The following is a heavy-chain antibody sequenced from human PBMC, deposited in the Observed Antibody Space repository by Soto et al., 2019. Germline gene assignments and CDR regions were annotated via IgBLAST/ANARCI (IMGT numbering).Heavy chain of an antibody. D-gene: IGHD3-10*01. CDR2: MYSRGST. CDR3: ARGRGRSFDH. J-gene: IGHJ5*02. V-gene: IGHV4-31*03. CDR1: GDSITSANYF. Sequence: QVQLQESGPGLVKPSQTLSLTCTVSGDSITSANYFWSWIRQHPGRGLVWIGYMYSRGSTYYNPSLESRITISEDTSKNQFSLKLTSVTAADTAVYYCARGRGRSFDHWGQGTLVTVSS.